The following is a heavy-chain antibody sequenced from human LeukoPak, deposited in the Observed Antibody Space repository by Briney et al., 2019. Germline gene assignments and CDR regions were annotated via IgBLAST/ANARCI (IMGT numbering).Heavy chain of an antibody. CDR2: INSERGVT. CDR3: ARDLGGMTKNALDM. D-gene: IGHD2-15*01. Sequence: EASVTVSCMACGYTFTDYYLHWVRQAPGQGREWVGWINSERGVTNCAQKFQGRVTITSNTSISSAYMELNSLISDDTAVYYCARDLGGMTKNALDMWGQGTMVTVSS. V-gene: IGHV1-2*02. J-gene: IGHJ3*02. CDR1: GYTFTDYY.